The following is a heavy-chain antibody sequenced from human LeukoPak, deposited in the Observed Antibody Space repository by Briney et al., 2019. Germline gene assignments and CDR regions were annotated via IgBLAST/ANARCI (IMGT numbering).Heavy chain of an antibody. CDR3: ARDVRGVRDY. V-gene: IGHV4-61*01. J-gene: IGHJ4*02. D-gene: IGHD3-10*02. Sequence: SETLSLTCTVSGGSVSSGSYYWSWIRQPPGTGLEWIGYIYYSGSTNYNPSLKSRVTISVDTSKNQFSLKLSSVTAADTAVYYCARDVRGVRDYWGQGTLVTVSS. CDR2: IYYSGST. CDR1: GGSVSSGSYY.